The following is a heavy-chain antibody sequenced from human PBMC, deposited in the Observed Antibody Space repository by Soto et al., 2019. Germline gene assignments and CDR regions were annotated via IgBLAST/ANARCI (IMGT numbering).Heavy chain of an antibody. J-gene: IGHJ6*02. D-gene: IGHD5-18*01. CDR3: ARGGIQLWLNRFGMDV. CDR2: IYYSGST. CDR1: GGSFSGYY. V-gene: IGHV4-59*01. Sequence: SETLSLTCAVYGGSFSGYYWSWIRQPPGKGLEWIGYIYYSGSTNYNPSLKSRVTISVDTSKNQFSLKLSSVTAADTAVYYCARGGIQLWLNRFGMDVWGQGTTVTVSS.